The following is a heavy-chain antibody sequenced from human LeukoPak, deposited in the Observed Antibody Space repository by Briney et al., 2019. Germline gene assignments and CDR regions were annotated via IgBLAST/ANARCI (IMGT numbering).Heavy chain of an antibody. Sequence: ASVKVSCKASGGTFSSYAISWVRQAPGQGLEWMGGIIPIFGTANYAQKFQGRVTITTDESTSTAYMELSSLRSEDTAVYYCVRGRGEQQLVDYYYYYMDVWGKGTTVTVSS. CDR1: GGTFSSYA. V-gene: IGHV1-69*05. J-gene: IGHJ6*03. CDR3: VRGRGEQQLVDYYYYYMDV. D-gene: IGHD6-13*01. CDR2: IIPIFGTA.